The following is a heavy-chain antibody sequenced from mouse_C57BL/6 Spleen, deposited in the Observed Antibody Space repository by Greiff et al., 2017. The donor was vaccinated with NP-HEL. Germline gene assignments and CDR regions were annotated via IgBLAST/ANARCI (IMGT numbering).Heavy chain of an antibody. J-gene: IGHJ2*01. Sequence: EVQLQQSGPELVKPGASVKISCKASGYSFTGYYMNWVKQSPEKSLEWIGEINPSTGGTTYNQKFKAKATLTVDKSSSTAYIQLKSLTSEDSAVYYCARRGQGYFDYWGQGTTLTVSS. D-gene: IGHD3-3*01. CDR2: INPSTGGT. CDR1: GYSFTGYY. CDR3: ARRGQGYFDY. V-gene: IGHV1-42*01.